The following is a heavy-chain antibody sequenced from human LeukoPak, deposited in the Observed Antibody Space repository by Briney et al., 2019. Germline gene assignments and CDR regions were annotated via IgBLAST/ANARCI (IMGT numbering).Heavy chain of an antibody. CDR3: ARDVVLGYCSGGSCYDRHYFDY. J-gene: IGHJ4*02. CDR1: GGSISSSSYC. CDR2: IYYSGST. Sequence: SETLSLTCTVSGGSISSSSYCWGWIRQPPGKGLEWIGSIYYSGSTYYNPSLKSRVTISVDTSKNQFSLKLSSVTAADTAVYYCARDVVLGYCSGGSCYDRHYFDYWGQGTLVTVSS. V-gene: IGHV4-39*07. D-gene: IGHD2-15*01.